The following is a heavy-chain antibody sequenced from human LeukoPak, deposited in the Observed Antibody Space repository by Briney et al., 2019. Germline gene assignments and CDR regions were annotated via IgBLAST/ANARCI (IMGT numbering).Heavy chain of an antibody. CDR1: CGAITSYY. CDR3: ARDLAAVSWFDP. V-gene: IGHV4-59*01. D-gene: IGHD6-13*01. J-gene: IGHJ5*02. CDR2: IYYSGTT. Sequence: SETLSLTCTVSCGAITSYYWSWIRQPPGEGLEWIVNIYYSGTTNYNPSLKSRVTISVDTSKTQFSLKLRPVTAADTAVYYCARDLAAVSWFDPWGQGTLVTVSS.